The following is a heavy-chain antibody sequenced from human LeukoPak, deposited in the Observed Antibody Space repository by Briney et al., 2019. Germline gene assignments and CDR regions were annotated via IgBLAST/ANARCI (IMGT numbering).Heavy chain of an antibody. CDR2: ISHSGST. Sequence: PSETLSLTCAVYGGSFSGYFWSWIRQPPGKGLEWIGEISHSGSTNYNPSLKSRVSTSVDTSKNQFSLKLSSVTAADTAVYYCARHLRIIVLHDAFDIWGQGTMVTVSS. J-gene: IGHJ3*02. CDR3: ARHLRIIVLHDAFDI. CDR1: GGSFSGYF. V-gene: IGHV4-34*01. D-gene: IGHD3-16*02.